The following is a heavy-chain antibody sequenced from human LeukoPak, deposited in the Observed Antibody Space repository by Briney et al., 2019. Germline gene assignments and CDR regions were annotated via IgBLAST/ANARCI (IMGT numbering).Heavy chain of an antibody. Sequence: SVKVSCKASGFTFTSSAVQWVRQARGQRLEWIGWIVVGSGNTNYAQKFQGRVTITRDMSTSTAYMELSSLRSEDTAVYYCAVEYDSSGYNVLFDYWGQGTLVTVSS. D-gene: IGHD3-22*01. J-gene: IGHJ4*02. CDR2: IVVGSGNT. V-gene: IGHV1-58*01. CDR3: AVEYDSSGYNVLFDY. CDR1: GFTFTSSA.